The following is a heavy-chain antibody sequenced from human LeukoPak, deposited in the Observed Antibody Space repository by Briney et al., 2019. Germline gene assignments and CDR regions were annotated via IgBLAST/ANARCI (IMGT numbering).Heavy chain of an antibody. Sequence: PGRSLRLSCAASGFTFSSYGMHWVRQAPGKGLEWVAVISYDGSNKYYADSVKGRFTISRDNSKNTLYLQMNSLRAEDTAVYYCAKGYSSGPDYWGQGTLVTVSS. J-gene: IGHJ4*02. D-gene: IGHD6-19*01. CDR1: GFTFSSYG. CDR3: AKGYSSGPDY. V-gene: IGHV3-30*18. CDR2: ISYDGSNK.